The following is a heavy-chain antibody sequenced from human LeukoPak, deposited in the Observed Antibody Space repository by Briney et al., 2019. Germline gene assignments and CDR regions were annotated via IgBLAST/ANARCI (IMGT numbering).Heavy chain of an antibody. CDR2: IRYDGSNK. J-gene: IGHJ4*02. CDR3: AKDVVWYCTSTSCSSPGY. V-gene: IGHV3-30*02. CDR1: GFTFSSYG. Sequence: GSLRLSCAESGFTFSSYGMHWVRQAPGKGLEWVAFIRYDGSNKYYADSVKGRFTISRDNSKNTLYLQMNSLRAEDTAVYYCAKDVVWYCTSTSCSSPGYWGQGTLVTVSS. D-gene: IGHD2-2*01.